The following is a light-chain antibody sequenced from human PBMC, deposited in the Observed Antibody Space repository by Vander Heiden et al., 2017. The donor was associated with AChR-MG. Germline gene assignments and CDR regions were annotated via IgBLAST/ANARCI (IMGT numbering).Light chain of an antibody. Sequence: EIVMTQSPVTMSVSPGERATLSCRASQSVGNDLAWYQHKPGQVPRLLIYGASSRATGIPARFSGSGSGTEFTLSIDSLQSEDVAVYSCQQYHNWPLTFGGGTKVEIK. CDR3: QQYHNWPLT. CDR1: QSVGND. J-gene: IGKJ4*01. CDR2: GAS. V-gene: IGKV3-15*01.